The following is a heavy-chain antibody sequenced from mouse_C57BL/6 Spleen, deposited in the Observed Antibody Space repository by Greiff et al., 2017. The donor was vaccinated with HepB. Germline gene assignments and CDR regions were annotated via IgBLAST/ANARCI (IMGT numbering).Heavy chain of an antibody. J-gene: IGHJ2*01. D-gene: IGHD2-5*01. V-gene: IGHV1-80*01. Sequence: VKLMESGAELVKPGASVKISCKASGYAFSSYWMNWVKQRPGKGLEWIGQIYPGDGDTNYNGKFKGKATLTADKSSSTAYMQLSSLTSEDSAVYFCARSTYYSNYDYWGQGTTLTVSS. CDR2: IYPGDGDT. CDR1: GYAFSSYW. CDR3: ARSTYYSNYDY.